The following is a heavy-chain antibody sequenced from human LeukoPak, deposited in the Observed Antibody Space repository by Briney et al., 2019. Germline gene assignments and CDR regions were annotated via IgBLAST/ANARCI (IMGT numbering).Heavy chain of an antibody. CDR2: IYYSGST. J-gene: IGHJ4*02. V-gene: IGHV4-30-4*08. D-gene: IGHD2-15*01. CDR1: GGSISSGDHY. Sequence: PSETLSLTCTVSGGSISSGDHYWSWIRQPPGKGLEYIGYIYYSGSTYYNPSLKSRVTISVDTSKNQFSLKLSSVTAADTAVYYCARGVPAATLDYWGKGTLVTVSS. CDR3: ARGVPAATLDY.